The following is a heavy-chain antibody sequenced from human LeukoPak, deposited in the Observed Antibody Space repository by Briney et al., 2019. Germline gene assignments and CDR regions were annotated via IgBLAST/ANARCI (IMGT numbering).Heavy chain of an antibody. Sequence: SETLSLTCTVSGGSISSYYWSWIRQPPGKGLEWIGYIYYSGSTNYNPSLKSRVTISVDTSKNQFSLKLSSVTAADTAVYYCARDGYYYGSGSVAFDIWGQGTMVTVSS. D-gene: IGHD3-10*01. CDR2: IYYSGST. V-gene: IGHV4-59*01. J-gene: IGHJ3*02. CDR1: GGSISSYY. CDR3: ARDGYYYGSGSVAFDI.